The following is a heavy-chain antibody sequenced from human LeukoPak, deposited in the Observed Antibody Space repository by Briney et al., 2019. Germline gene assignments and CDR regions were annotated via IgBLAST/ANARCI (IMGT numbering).Heavy chain of an antibody. D-gene: IGHD2-15*01. J-gene: IGHJ4*02. CDR3: AKGGEYCRGGSCYDY. CDR2: IQYDGSNK. V-gene: IGHV3-30*02. CDR1: GFTFDNYG. Sequence: GGSLRLSCAASGFTFDNYGMHWVRQAPGKGLEWVAFIQYDGSNKYYADSVNGQFTLSRDNSKNTLYLQMNSLRPEDTAVYYCAKGGEYCRGGSCYDYWGQGALVTVSS.